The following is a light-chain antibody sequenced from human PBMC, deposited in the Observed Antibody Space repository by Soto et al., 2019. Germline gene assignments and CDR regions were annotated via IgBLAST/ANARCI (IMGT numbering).Light chain of an antibody. CDR3: QQYNNWTLT. CDR1: QSVSGN. J-gene: IGKJ4*01. CDR2: GAS. Sequence: EIVMTQSPATLSVSPGERATLSCRASQSVSGNLAWYQQKPGQPPRLLIYGASTRATCIPARFSGSGSGTEFTLTISSLQSEDFAVYYCQQYNNWTLTFGGGTKVEIK. V-gene: IGKV3-15*01.